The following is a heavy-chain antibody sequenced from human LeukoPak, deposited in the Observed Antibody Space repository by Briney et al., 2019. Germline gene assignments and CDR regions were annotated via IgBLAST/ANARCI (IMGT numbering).Heavy chain of an antibody. Sequence: GASVKVSCKASGGTFSSYAISWVRQAPGQGLEWMGGIIPIFGAANYAQKFQGRVTITADESTSTAYMELSSLRSEDTAVYYCARDSGAYYYDSSDYFNFDYWGQGTLVTVSS. D-gene: IGHD3-22*01. CDR3: ARDSGAYYYDSSDYFNFDY. CDR2: IIPIFGAA. J-gene: IGHJ4*02. CDR1: GGTFSSYA. V-gene: IGHV1-69*13.